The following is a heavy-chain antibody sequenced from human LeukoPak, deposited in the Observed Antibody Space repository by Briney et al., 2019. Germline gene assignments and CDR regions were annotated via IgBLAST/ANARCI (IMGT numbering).Heavy chain of an antibody. J-gene: IGHJ4*02. V-gene: IGHV3-74*01. CDR1: GFTFSSYW. CDR2: INRDGSST. Sequence: GGSLRLSCAASGFTFSSYWMHWGRQAPGKGLVWVSRINRDGSSTNYADSVKGRFTISRDNARDTLYLQMSSLRAEDTAVYYCARDRNWNGVLDYWGQGTLVTASS. CDR3: ARDRNWNGVLDY. D-gene: IGHD1-1*01.